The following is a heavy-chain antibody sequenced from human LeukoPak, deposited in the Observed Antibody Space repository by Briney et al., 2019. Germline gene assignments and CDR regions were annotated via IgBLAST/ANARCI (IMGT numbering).Heavy chain of an antibody. CDR2: IYYSGRT. J-gene: IGHJ4*02. CDR3: ARHNRDGYDYVDY. CDR1: GGSISSYY. V-gene: IGHV4-59*04. Sequence: SGTLSLTCTVSGGSISSYYWSWIRQPPGKGLEWIGTIYYSGRTYYNPSLRSRVTISVDTSKNQFSLKVNSVTAADTALYYCARHNRDGYDYVDYWGQGTLVTVSS. D-gene: IGHD5-24*01.